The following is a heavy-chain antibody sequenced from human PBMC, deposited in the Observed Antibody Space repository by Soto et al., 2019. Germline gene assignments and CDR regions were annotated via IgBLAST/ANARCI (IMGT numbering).Heavy chain of an antibody. CDR1: GGTFSSYS. D-gene: IGHD6-19*01. J-gene: IGHJ4*02. CDR2: IIPIFGTA. Sequence: QVQLVQSGAEVKKPGSSVKVSCKASGGTFSSYSISWVRQAPGQGLEWMGGIIPIFGTANYAQKFQGRVTITEDKSTRTAYMELSSLRSEDTAVYYCARDGTAVAGFDYWGQGTLVTVSS. V-gene: IGHV1-69*06. CDR3: ARDGTAVAGFDY.